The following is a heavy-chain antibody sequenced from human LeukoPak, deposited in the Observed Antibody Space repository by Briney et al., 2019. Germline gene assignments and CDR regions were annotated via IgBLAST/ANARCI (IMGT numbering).Heavy chain of an antibody. D-gene: IGHD2-8*02. CDR1: GGTLSNSA. CDR2: IIPIFGTI. CDR3: ATSGPISSWSQDHFYNMDV. Sequence: SVKVSCKASGGTLSNSAITWVRQAPGQGLEWMGGIIPIFGTINYAQNFQGRVTIIADQSTHTAYVELSGLKFEDTAVYYCATSGPISSWSQDHFYNMDVWGKGTAVTVSS. J-gene: IGHJ6*03. V-gene: IGHV1-69*13.